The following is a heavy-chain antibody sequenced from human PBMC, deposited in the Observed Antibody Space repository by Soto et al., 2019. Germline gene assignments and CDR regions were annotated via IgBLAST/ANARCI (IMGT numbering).Heavy chain of an antibody. CDR2: IIPILGIA. V-gene: IGHV1-69*02. J-gene: IGHJ4*02. D-gene: IGHD6-13*01. CDR3: ARGSGYSSSWYFYYFDY. Sequence: QVQLVQSGAEVKKPGSSVKVSCKASGGTFSSYTISWVRQAPGQGLEWMGRIIPILGIANYAQKFQGRVTITADKSTSTAYMELSSLRSEDTAVYYCARGSGYSSSWYFYYFDYWGQGTLVTVSS. CDR1: GGTFSSYT.